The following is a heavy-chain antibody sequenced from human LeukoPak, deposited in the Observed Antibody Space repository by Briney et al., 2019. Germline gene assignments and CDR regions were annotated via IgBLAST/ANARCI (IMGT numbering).Heavy chain of an antibody. Sequence: TPSETLSLTCTVSGGSISSYYWSWIRQPPGKGLEWIGYIYYSGSTNYNPSLKSRVTISVDTSKNQFSLKLSSVTAADTAVYYCARLPRCYCSGGSCPRAYFDYWGQGTLVTVSS. J-gene: IGHJ4*02. V-gene: IGHV4-59*08. CDR3: ARLPRCYCSGGSCPRAYFDY. D-gene: IGHD2-15*01. CDR2: IYYSGST. CDR1: GGSISSYY.